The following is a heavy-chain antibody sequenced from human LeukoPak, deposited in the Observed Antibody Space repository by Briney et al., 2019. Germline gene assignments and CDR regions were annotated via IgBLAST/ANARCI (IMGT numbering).Heavy chain of an antibody. D-gene: IGHD6-19*01. CDR1: GYTFTGYY. J-gene: IGHJ4*02. V-gene: IGHV1-2*02. Sequence: ASVKVSCKASGYTFTGYYMHWVRQAPGQGLEWMGWINPNSGGTNYAQKFQGRVTMTRDTSISTAYMELSRLRSDDTAVYYCAKDREAVAGTGDFDYWGQGTLVTVSS. CDR3: AKDREAVAGTGDFDY. CDR2: INPNSGGT.